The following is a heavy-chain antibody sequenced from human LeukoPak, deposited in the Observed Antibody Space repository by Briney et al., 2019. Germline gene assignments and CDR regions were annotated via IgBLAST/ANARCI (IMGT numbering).Heavy chain of an antibody. CDR1: GGSISSSSYY. V-gene: IGHV4-39*01. Sequence: SETLSLTCTVSGGSISSSSYYWGWIRQPPGKGLEWIGSIYYSGSTYYNPSLKSRVTISVDTSKNQFSLKLSSVTAADTAVYYCARQWHGDDYWGQGTLVTVSS. CDR2: IYYSGST. J-gene: IGHJ4*02. CDR3: ARQWHGDDY. D-gene: IGHD2-21*01.